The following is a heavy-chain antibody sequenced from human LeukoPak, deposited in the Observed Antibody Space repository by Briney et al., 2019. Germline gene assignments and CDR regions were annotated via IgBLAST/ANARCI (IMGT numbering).Heavy chain of an antibody. CDR1: GGTFSSYA. J-gene: IGHJ4*02. CDR2: IIPIFGTA. Sequence: SVKVSCKASGGTFSSYAISWARQAPGQGLEWMGGIIPIFGTANYAQKFQGGVTITTDESTSTVYMELSSLRSEDTAVYYCAGAIYCSSTSCYPGDYWGQGTLVTVSS. CDR3: AGAIYCSSTSCYPGDY. V-gene: IGHV1-69*05. D-gene: IGHD2-2*01.